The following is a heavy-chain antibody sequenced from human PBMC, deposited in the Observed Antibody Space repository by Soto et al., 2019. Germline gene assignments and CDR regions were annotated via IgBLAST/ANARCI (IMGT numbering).Heavy chain of an antibody. CDR2: ISYDGGNQ. CDR3: AKDNDLNP. Sequence: PGGSLRLSCAASGFTFSKYGMHWVRQAPGKGLEWVAVISYDGGNQNYADSVKGRFIISRDNSKNTLHLQMNSLRPEDTAMYYCAKDNDLNPWGQGTLVTVSS. CDR1: GFTFSKYG. V-gene: IGHV3-30*18. J-gene: IGHJ5*02. D-gene: IGHD1-1*01.